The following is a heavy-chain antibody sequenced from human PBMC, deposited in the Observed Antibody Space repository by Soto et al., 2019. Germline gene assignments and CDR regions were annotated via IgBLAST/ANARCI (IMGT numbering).Heavy chain of an antibody. D-gene: IGHD3-10*01. Sequence: GGSLRLSCAASGFTFSSYGMNWVRQAPGKGLEWVSSISISSSYIYYADSLKGRFTISRDNAKNSLYLQMNSLRAEDTAVYYCAREERYYYGSGSYKYYYGMDVWGQGTTVTV. CDR2: ISISSSYI. CDR1: GFTFSSYG. V-gene: IGHV3-21*01. J-gene: IGHJ6*02. CDR3: AREERYYYGSGSYKYYYGMDV.